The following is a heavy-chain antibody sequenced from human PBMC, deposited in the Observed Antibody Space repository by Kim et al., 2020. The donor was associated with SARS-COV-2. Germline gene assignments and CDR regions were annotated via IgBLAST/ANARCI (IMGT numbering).Heavy chain of an antibody. CDR2: ISSSSSYT. D-gene: IGHD2-2*01. V-gene: IGHV3-11*03. J-gene: IGHJ4*02. Sequence: GGSLRLSCAASGFTFSDYYMSWIRQAPGKGLEWVSYISSSSSYTNYADSVKGRFTISRDNAKNSLYLQMNSLRAEDTAVYYCAGGIVVVPAATDYWGQGTLVTVSS. CDR3: AGGIVVVPAATDY. CDR1: GFTFSDYY.